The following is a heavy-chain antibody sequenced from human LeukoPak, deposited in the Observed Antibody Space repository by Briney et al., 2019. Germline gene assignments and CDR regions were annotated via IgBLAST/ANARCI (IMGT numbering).Heavy chain of an antibody. V-gene: IGHV3-21*04. J-gene: IGHJ4*02. CDR1: GFTFSTYI. CDR2: IGTSTSYI. CDR3: ARRAVAEPYWNDY. Sequence: GGSLRLSCAASGFTFSTYIMNWVRQTPGKGLEWVSSIGTSTSYIYYADSVKGRFTISRDNAKNSLYLEMSSLKASDTAMYYCARRAVAEPYWNDYWGQGTLVTVSS. D-gene: IGHD6-19*01.